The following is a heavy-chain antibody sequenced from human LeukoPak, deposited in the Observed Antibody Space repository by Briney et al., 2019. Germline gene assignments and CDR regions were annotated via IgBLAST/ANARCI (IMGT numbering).Heavy chain of an antibody. CDR3: AREGFGGSSWPTDYFDY. V-gene: IGHV7-4-1*02. D-gene: IGHD6-13*01. J-gene: IGHJ4*02. CDR2: INTNTGNP. CDR1: GYTFTSYA. Sequence: ASVKVSCKASGYTFTSYAMNWVRQAPGQGLEWMGWINTNTGNPTYAQGFTGRFVFSLDTSVSTAYLQISSLKAEDTAVYYCAREGFGGSSWPTDYFDYWGQGTLVTVSS.